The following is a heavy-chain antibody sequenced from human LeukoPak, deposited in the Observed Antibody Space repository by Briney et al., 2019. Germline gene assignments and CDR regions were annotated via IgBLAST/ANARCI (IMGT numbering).Heavy chain of an antibody. Sequence: ASVKVSCKASGYTFTSYGISWVRQAPGQGLEWMGWISAYNGNTNYAQKLQGRVTMTTDTSTSTAYMELRSLRSDDTAVYYCARGAHMTTVTTDDAFDIWGQGTMVTVSS. D-gene: IGHD4-17*01. V-gene: IGHV1-18*01. J-gene: IGHJ3*02. CDR3: ARGAHMTTVTTDDAFDI. CDR1: GYTFTSYG. CDR2: ISAYNGNT.